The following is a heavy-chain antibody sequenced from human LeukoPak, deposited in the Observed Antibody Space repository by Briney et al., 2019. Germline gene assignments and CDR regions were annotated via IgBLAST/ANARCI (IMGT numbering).Heavy chain of an antibody. CDR1: GYSFTSYA. V-gene: IGHV1-3*01. CDR3: ARVGDYGSGSTLY. CDR2: INAGNGNT. J-gene: IGHJ4*02. D-gene: IGHD3-10*01. Sequence: GASVKASCKASGYSFTSYAMHWVRQAPGQRPEWMGWINAGNGNTKYSPKFQGRVTITRDTSASTAYMELSSLRSEDTAVYYCARVGDYGSGSTLYWGQGTLVTVSS.